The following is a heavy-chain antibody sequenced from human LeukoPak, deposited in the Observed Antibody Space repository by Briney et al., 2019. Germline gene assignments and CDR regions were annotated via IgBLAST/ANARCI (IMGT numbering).Heavy chain of an antibody. CDR2: IIPILGTA. J-gene: IGHJ1*01. CDR1: GGTFSSYA. D-gene: IGHD3-22*01. V-gene: IGHV1-69*13. Sequence: SVKVSCKASGGTFSSYAISWVRQAPGQGLEWMGGIIPILGTANYAQKFQGRVTITADESTSTAYMELSSLRSEDTAVYYCARDCDSSGYYYGGCFQHWGQGTLVTVSS. CDR3: ARDCDSSGYYYGGCFQH.